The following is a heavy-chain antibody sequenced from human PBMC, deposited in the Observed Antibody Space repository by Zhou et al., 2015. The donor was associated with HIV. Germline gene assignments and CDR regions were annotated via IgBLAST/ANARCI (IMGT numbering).Heavy chain of an antibody. V-gene: IGHV1-69*01. CDR2: IIPVFSIP. D-gene: IGHD5-24*01. CDR3: ARGDSGEMATHIC. CDR1: EAIFSGYT. Sequence: QVQLVQSGPEMKRPGSAVKSPARLLEAIFSGYTLTWVRQAPGQGLEWMGGIIPVFSIPNYAQKFQDRVTITADESTNTAYMELTSLKSEDTAIYYCARGDSGEMATHICWGQG. J-gene: IGHJ1*01.